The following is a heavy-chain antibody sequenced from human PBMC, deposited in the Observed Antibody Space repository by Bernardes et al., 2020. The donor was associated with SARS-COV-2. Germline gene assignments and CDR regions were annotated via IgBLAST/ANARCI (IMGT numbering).Heavy chain of an antibody. CDR2: INSDGSSA. V-gene: IGHV3-74*01. J-gene: IGHJ4*02. D-gene: IGHD1-26*01. Sequence: GGSLRLSCAASGFTFSSYWMYWVRQAPGKGLVWVARINSDGSSASYADSVKGRFTISRDNAKNTLYLQMNSLRVEETAVYYCAKGSAIVFDYWGQGTLVTVSS. CDR3: AKGSAIVFDY. CDR1: GFTFSSYW.